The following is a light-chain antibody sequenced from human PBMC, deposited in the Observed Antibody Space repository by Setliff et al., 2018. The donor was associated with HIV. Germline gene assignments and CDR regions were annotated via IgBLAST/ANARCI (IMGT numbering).Light chain of an antibody. CDR3: QVWDSNTDHVV. V-gene: IGLV3-21*03. Sequence: YELTQPPSVSVAPGKTARITCGGNNLGSKSVHWYQQKAGQAPVLVVYDDSDRPSGIPERFSGSISGNTATLTITRVEAGDEADYYCQVWDSNTDHVVFGGGTKVTVL. CDR1: NLGSKS. CDR2: DDS. J-gene: IGLJ2*01.